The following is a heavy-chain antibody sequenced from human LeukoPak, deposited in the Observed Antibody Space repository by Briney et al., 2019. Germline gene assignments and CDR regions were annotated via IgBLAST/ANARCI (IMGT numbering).Heavy chain of an antibody. CDR1: GVSISSYY. CDR2: TSTSYSGDT. CDR3: ARGERPGPDY. J-gene: IGHJ4*02. V-gene: IGHV4-59*01. D-gene: IGHD6-25*01. Sequence: SETLSLTCTVSGVSISSYYWSWNRQSPGKGLEWIAYTSTSYSGDTNYNPFLESRVTISLDTSKNQFSLKLSSVTAADAAVYYCARGERPGPDYWGQGTLVTVSS.